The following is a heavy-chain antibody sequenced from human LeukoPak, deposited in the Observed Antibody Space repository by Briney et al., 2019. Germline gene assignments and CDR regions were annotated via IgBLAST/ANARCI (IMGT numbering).Heavy chain of an antibody. Sequence: GGCLRLSCAASGFTFSSYGMHWVRQAPGRGLEWVAFIRFDGTNKYYADSVKGRFTISRDNSKNTLYLQMNSLRAGYTAVYYCAKKTMTGGGGGDLDICGGGKMVTVSS. CDR2: IRFDGTNK. J-gene: IGHJ3*02. CDR1: GFTFSSYG. CDR3: AKKTMTGGGGGDLDI. D-gene: IGHD2-21*01. V-gene: IGHV3-30*02.